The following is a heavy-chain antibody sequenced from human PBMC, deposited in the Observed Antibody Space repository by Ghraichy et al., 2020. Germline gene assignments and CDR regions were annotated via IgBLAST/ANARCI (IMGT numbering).Heavy chain of an antibody. Sequence: GGSLRLSCAASGFTFSSYSMNWVRQAPGKGLEWVSSISSSSSYIYYADSVKGRFTISRDNAKNSLYLQMNSLRAEDTAVYYCARVVGYGPYCGGDCYPDLYGMDVWGQGTTVTVSS. J-gene: IGHJ6*02. D-gene: IGHD2-21*02. V-gene: IGHV3-21*01. CDR2: ISSSSSYI. CDR3: ARVVGYGPYCGGDCYPDLYGMDV. CDR1: GFTFSSYS.